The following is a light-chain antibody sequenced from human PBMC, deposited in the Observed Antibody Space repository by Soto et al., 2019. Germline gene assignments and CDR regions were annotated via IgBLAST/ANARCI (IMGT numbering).Light chain of an antibody. CDR1: QSVSIK. V-gene: IGKV3-15*01. CDR3: QQYNKWPPIT. CDR2: DTS. J-gene: IGKJ5*01. Sequence: EVVLTQSPATLSVSPGERATLSCRASQSVSIKLAWYQQKPGQAPRLLIYDTSTTVTGIPARFSGSGSGTEFTLTISSRQSDDFAVYYCQQYNKWPPITFGQGTRLEIK.